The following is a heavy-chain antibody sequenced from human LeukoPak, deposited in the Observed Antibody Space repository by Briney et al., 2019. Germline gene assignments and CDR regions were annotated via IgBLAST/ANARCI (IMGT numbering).Heavy chain of an antibody. D-gene: IGHD3-10*01. V-gene: IGHV4-59*01. J-gene: IGHJ4*02. CDR2: IYYSGST. CDR3: ARVGTYGSGSYLSWLDY. CDR1: GGSLISYY. Sequence: TLSLTCTVSGGSLISYYWSWIRQPPGKGLEWIGYIYYSGSTNYNPSLKSRVTISVDTSKNQFSLKLSSVTAADTAVYYCARVGTYGSGSYLSWLDYWGQGTLVTVSS.